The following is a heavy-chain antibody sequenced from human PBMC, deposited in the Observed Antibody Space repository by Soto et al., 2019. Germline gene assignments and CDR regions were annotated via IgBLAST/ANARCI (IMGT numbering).Heavy chain of an antibody. CDR2: IKQDGREK. V-gene: IGHV3-7*04. Sequence: EVPLVESGGGLVQPGGSLRLSCAASGFTFSSYWMSWVRQAPGKGLEWVANIKQDGREKYYVDSVKGRFTISRDNAKNSLYLQMNSLRAEDTAVYYCGRDLRDWDSGSYSYDYWGQGTLVTVSS. D-gene: IGHD1-26*01. J-gene: IGHJ4*02. CDR3: GRDLRDWDSGSYSYDY. CDR1: GFTFSSYW.